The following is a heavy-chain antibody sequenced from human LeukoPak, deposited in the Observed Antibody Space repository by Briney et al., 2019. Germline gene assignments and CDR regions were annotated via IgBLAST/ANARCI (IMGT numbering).Heavy chain of an antibody. CDR2: IFHSGIT. D-gene: IGHD6-25*01. CDR3: ARAETLAAIYFDF. Sequence: PSETLSLTCSVSGGSMSPYYWSWFRQPPGKGLEWIGYIFHSGITTYNPSLKSRVTISLDSSKNQFFLRLTSVTAADTAMYYCARAETLAAIYFDFWGQGSLVTVSS. V-gene: IGHV4-59*01. J-gene: IGHJ4*02. CDR1: GGSMSPYY.